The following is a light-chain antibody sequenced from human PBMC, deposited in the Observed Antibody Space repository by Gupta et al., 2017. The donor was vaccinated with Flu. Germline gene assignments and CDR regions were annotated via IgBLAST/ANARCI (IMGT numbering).Light chain of an antibody. CDR3: LQYDTRPPYT. J-gene: IGKJ2*01. Sequence: SSLSASVGDRLTITCQTSQDIAKYLNWYQQKPGQAPKLLIKEASQLQTGVPSRFRGSGSGSHFSFTISGLLPEDVATYSCLQYDTRPPYTCGQGTKVDIK. CDR1: QDIAKY. CDR2: EAS. V-gene: IGKV1-33*01.